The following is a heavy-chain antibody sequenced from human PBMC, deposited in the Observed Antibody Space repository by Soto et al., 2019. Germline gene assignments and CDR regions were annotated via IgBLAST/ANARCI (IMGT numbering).Heavy chain of an antibody. CDR1: GGSISSYY. D-gene: IGHD5-18*01. CDR3: ARVMDTARGGIDY. J-gene: IGHJ4*02. V-gene: IGHV4-59*01. Sequence: SETLSLTCTVSGGSISSYYWSWIRQPPGKGLEWIGYIYYSGRTNYNPSLKSRVTISVDTSKNQFSLKLSSVTAADTAVYYCARVMDTARGGIDYWGQGNLVTVSS. CDR2: IYYSGRT.